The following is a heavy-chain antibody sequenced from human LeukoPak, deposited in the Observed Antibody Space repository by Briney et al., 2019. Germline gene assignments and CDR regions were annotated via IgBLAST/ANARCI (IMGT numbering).Heavy chain of an antibody. V-gene: IGHV3-30*03. CDR1: GFTFSGYG. J-gene: IGHJ6*02. CDR3: TRARIPVAAGMDV. D-gene: IGHD6-19*01. Sequence: GGSLRLSCAASGFTFSGYGMHWVRQAPGKGLEWVAVISSDGSNIYYADSVKGRFTISRDNSKNTLYLQMNSLRAEDTAVYYCTRARIPVAAGMDVWGQGTTVTVSS. CDR2: ISSDGSNI.